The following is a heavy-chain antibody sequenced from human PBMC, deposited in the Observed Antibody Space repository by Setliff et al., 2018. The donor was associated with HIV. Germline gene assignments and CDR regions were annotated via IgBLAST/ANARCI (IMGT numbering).Heavy chain of an antibody. J-gene: IGHJ4*02. V-gene: IGHV4-4*07. D-gene: IGHD2-2*01. CDR2: IYTSGST. Sequence: SETLSLTCTVSGGSITGYYWSWIRQPAGKGLEWIGRIYTSGSTNYNPPLKSRVTISEGTSENQFSLKLSSVTAADTAVYYCASGPAWRSDFGLHTFDYWGQGTLVTVSS. CDR3: ASGPAWRSDFGLHTFDY. CDR1: GGSITGYY.